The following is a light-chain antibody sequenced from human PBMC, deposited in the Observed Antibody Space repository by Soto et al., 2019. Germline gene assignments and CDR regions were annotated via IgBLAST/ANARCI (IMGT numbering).Light chain of an antibody. Sequence: QSALTQPASVSGSPGQSITISCSGTSSDIGTYDHVAWFQQFPGKTPKLVIYSVSDRPSGVSYRFSVSKSGNTASLTISGLQADDEADYYCISYTVSRSYVFGTGTKVTVL. V-gene: IGLV2-14*01. J-gene: IGLJ1*01. CDR2: SVS. CDR1: SSDIGTYDH. CDR3: ISYTVSRSYV.